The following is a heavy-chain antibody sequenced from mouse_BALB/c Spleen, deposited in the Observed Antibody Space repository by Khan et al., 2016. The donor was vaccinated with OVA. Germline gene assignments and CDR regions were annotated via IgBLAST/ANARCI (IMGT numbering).Heavy chain of an antibody. D-gene: IGHD2-10*01. Sequence: QVQLKQSGPELKKPRETVKISCKASGHTFTNFGMNWVKQAPGKGLKWMGWINTYTGEPTYADDFNGRFAFSLEASASTAYLQINNLTNEDTATYFCARPPYFSYAMDNWGQGTSVTVSS. CDR2: INTYTGEP. J-gene: IGHJ4*01. CDR3: ARPPYFSYAMDN. V-gene: IGHV9-3-1*01. CDR1: GHTFTNFG.